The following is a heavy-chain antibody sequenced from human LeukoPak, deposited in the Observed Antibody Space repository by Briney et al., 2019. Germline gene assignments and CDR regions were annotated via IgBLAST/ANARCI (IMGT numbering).Heavy chain of an antibody. CDR3: ARDRGVVVVAATPDWFDP. D-gene: IGHD2-15*01. V-gene: IGHV6-1*01. CDR2: TYYRSKWYN. J-gene: IGHJ5*02. CDR1: GDSVSSNSAA. Sequence: SQTLSLTCAISGDSVSSNSAAWNWIRQSPSRGLEWLGRTYYRSKWYNDYAVSVKGRITINPDTSKNQFSLQLNSVTPEDTAVYYCARDRGVVVVAATPDWFDPWGQGTLVTVSS.